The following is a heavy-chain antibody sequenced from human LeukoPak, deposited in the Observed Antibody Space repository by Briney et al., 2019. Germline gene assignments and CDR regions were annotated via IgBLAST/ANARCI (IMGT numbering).Heavy chain of an antibody. D-gene: IGHD6-13*01. J-gene: IGHJ3*02. Sequence: RGSLRLSCAASGFTFSSYWMSWLRQAPGKGLEWFANIKQDGSEKYYVDSVKGRFTISRDNAKKSLYLQMNSLRVEDTAVYYCARGAAAGRRAFDIWGQGTMVTVSS. CDR3: ARGAAAGRRAFDI. CDR2: IKQDGSEK. V-gene: IGHV3-7*01. CDR1: GFTFSSYW.